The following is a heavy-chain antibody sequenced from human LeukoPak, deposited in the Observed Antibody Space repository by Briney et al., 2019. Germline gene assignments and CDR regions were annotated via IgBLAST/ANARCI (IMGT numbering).Heavy chain of an antibody. J-gene: IGHJ4*02. CDR3: ARGTYDSSGYYSFDY. D-gene: IGHD3-22*01. V-gene: IGHV4-31*03. Sequence: PSQTLSLTCTVSGGSISSGTYYWSWIRQHPGKGLEWIGYIYYSGSSYSNPSLKSRVSISADTSKNQFSLKLSSVTAADTAVYYCARGTYDSSGYYSFDYWGQGTLVTVSS. CDR1: GGSISSGTYY. CDR2: IYYSGSS.